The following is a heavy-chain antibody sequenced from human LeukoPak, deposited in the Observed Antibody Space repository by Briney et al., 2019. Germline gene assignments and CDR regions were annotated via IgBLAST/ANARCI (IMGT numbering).Heavy chain of an antibody. CDR3: ARQKWLVHNWFDP. D-gene: IGHD6-19*01. CDR2: IYYSGSS. Sequence: SETLSLTCTVSGGSISISSYYWGWIRQPPGKRLEWIGSIYYSGSSYYNPSLKSRVNISVDPSKNQFSLKLRSVTAADTAVYYCARQKWLVHNWFDPWGQGTLVTVSS. V-gene: IGHV4-39*01. J-gene: IGHJ5*02. CDR1: GGSISISSYY.